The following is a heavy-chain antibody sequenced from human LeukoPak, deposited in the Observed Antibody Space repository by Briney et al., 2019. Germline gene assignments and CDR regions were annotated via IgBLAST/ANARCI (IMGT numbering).Heavy chain of an antibody. D-gene: IGHD6-13*01. V-gene: IGHV3-23*01. J-gene: IGHJ4*02. CDR2: ISGSDGST. CDR1: GFTFRSYA. CDR3: AKDYGRTRQQLVDY. Sequence: GGSLRLSCAASGFTFRSYAMSWVRQAPGKGLEWVSVISGSDGSTYYADSVKGRFTISRDNFKNTLYLQMNSLRAEDTAVYYCAKDYGRTRQQLVDYWGQGTLVTVSS.